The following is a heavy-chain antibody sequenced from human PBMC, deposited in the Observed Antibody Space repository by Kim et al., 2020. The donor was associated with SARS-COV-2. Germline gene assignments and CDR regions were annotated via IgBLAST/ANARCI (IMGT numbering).Heavy chain of an antibody. D-gene: IGHD3-9*01. J-gene: IGHJ5*02. CDR3: ARTLPYYDILTGYPPNWFDP. Sequence: RVTISVDTSKNQFSLKLSSVTAADTAVYYCARTLPYYDILTGYPPNWFDPWGQGTLVTVSS. V-gene: IGHV4-59*01.